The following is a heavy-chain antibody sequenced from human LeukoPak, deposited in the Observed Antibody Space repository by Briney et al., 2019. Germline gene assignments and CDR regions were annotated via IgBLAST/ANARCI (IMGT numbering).Heavy chain of an antibody. CDR2: ISGSSGST. J-gene: IGHJ3*02. CDR1: GFTFSSYA. CDR3: AKEAGSSGWYRGPDAFDI. D-gene: IGHD6-19*01. V-gene: IGHV3-23*01. Sequence: GGSLRLSCAASGFTFSSYAMSWVRQAPGKGLEWVSAISGSSGSTYYADSVKGRFTISRDNSKNTLYLQMNSLRAEDTAVYYCAKEAGSSGWYRGPDAFDIWGQGTMVTVSS.